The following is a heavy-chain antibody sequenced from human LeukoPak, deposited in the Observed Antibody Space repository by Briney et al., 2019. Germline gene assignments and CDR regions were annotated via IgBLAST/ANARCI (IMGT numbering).Heavy chain of an antibody. V-gene: IGHV1-2*02. CDR2: IIPHSGGT. CDR3: ATNSPALLFLEDY. Sequence: ASVTVSFKSSGYSFTGYYIHWVRQAPGQGLEWMGWIIPHSGGTHYAQKFQGRVTMTRDTSTSTAYMELSRLISDDTAVYDCATNSPALLFLEDYWGQGTPVTVSS. J-gene: IGHJ4*02. CDR1: GYSFTGYY. D-gene: IGHD4-23*01.